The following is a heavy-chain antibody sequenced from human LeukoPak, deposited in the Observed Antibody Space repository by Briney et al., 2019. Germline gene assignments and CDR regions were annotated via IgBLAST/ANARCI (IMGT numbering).Heavy chain of an antibody. V-gene: IGHV4-39*07. J-gene: IGHJ3*02. CDR3: ARAEQLRDAFDI. Sequence: SETLSLTCTVSGGSISSSSYYWGWIRQPPGKGLEWIGSIYYSGSTYYNPSLKGRVTISVDTSKNQFSLKLSSVTAADTAVYYCARAEQLRDAFDIWGQGTMVTVSS. D-gene: IGHD5-18*01. CDR2: IYYSGST. CDR1: GGSISSSSYY.